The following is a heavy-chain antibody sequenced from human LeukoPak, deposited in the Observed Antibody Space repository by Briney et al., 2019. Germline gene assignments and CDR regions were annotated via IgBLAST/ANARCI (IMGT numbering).Heavy chain of an antibody. V-gene: IGHV1-46*01. CDR2: INPSGGST. CDR1: GYTFTSYY. Sequence: ASVKVSCKASGYTFTSYYMHWVRQAPGQGLEWMGMINPSGGSTSYAQKFQGRVTMTRDMSTSTDYMELSSLRSEDTAVYYCARDNSVEDTAWWFDPWGQGTLVTVSS. CDR3: ARDNSVEDTAWWFDP. D-gene: IGHD4-23*01. J-gene: IGHJ5*02.